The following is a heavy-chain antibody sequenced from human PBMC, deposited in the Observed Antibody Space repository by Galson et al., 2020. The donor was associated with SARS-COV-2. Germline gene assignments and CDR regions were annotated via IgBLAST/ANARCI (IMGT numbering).Heavy chain of an antibody. D-gene: IGHD2-2*02. Sequence: SLKISCTASGFTFGDYGMSWFRQAPGMGLEWIGFITTKRYGGTPDYAASVEGRFSISRDDSKSIAYLQVDSLKTEDTAVYYCTRGGSGYKYDFWGQGTLVTVSS. CDR3: TRGGSGYKYDF. J-gene: IGHJ4*02. CDR2: ITTKRYGGTP. CDR1: GFTFGDYG. V-gene: IGHV3-49*03.